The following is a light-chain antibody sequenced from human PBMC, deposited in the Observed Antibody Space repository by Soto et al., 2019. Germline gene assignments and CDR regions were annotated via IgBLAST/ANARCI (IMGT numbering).Light chain of an antibody. CDR3: AAWDDSLNGFYV. V-gene: IGLV1-44*01. CDR1: SSNIGTNT. CDR2: NNN. Sequence: QSVLTQPPSASGTPVQRVTISCSGSSSNIGTNTVNWYLQLPGTAPKLLIYNNNQRPSGVPERFSGSKSGTSASLAISGLQSEDEADYYCAAWDDSLNGFYVFGSGTKVTVL. J-gene: IGLJ1*01.